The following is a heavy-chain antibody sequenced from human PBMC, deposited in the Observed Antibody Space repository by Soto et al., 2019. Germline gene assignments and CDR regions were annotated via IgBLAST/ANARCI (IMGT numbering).Heavy chain of an antibody. CDR3: ARGERYYYDSSGYFGFDY. J-gene: IGHJ4*02. V-gene: IGHV1-3*01. D-gene: IGHD3-22*01. CDR2: INAGNGHT. Sequence: GASVKVFCKASGYTFTNYAIHWVRQAPGQRLEWMGWINAGNGHTKYSQKFQARVTITRDASASTAYMELSSLRSEDTAVYYCARGERYYYDSSGYFGFDYWGKGTLVTVS. CDR1: GYTFTNYA.